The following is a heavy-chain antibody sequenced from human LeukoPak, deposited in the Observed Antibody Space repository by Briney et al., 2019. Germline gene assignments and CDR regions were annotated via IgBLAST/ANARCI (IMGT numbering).Heavy chain of an antibody. CDR2: ISYDGSNK. D-gene: IGHD6-19*01. CDR1: GFTFSSYA. Sequence: PGRSLRLSCAASGFTFSSYAMHWVRQAPCKGLDGVAVISYDGSNKYYADSVKGRFTISRDNSKNTLYLQMNSLRAEDTAVYYCARDYSSGWTDAFDIWGQGTMVTVSS. J-gene: IGHJ3*02. CDR3: ARDYSSGWTDAFDI. V-gene: IGHV3-30*04.